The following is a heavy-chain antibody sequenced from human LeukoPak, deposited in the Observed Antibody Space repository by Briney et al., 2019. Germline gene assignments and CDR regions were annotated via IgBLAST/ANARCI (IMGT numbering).Heavy chain of an antibody. D-gene: IGHD3-22*01. CDR2: SIPIFGTA. J-gene: IGHJ4*02. CDR1: GGTFSIYT. CDR3: ARDNSYDRSGYYYFPFDY. V-gene: IGHV1-69*13. Sequence: SVKVSCKASGGTFSIYTINWVRQAPGQGLEWMGGSIPIFGTANYAQKFQGRVTITADESTSTAYMELSSLRSEDTAAYYCARDNSYDRSGYYYFPFDYWGQGTLVTVSS.